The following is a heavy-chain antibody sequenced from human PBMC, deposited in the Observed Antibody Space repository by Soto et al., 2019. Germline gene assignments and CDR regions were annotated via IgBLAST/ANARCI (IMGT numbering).Heavy chain of an antibody. J-gene: IGHJ4*02. V-gene: IGHV3-23*01. CDR1: GFTFSSYA. CDR3: AKDPYLYSSGWYFDY. CDR2: ISGSGGST. D-gene: IGHD6-19*01. Sequence: GGSLRLSCAASGFTFSSYAMSWVRQAPVKGLEWVSAISGSGGSTYYADSVKGRFTISRDNSKNTLYLQMNSLRAEDTAVYYCAKDPYLYSSGWYFDYWGQGTLVTVSS.